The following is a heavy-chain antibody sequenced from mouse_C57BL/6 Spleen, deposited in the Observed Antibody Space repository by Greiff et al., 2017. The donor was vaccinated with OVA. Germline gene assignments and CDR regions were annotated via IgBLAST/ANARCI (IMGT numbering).Heavy chain of an antibody. CDR2: ISSGGSYT. V-gene: IGHV5-6*01. CDR3: ASQGGNYPYYFDY. D-gene: IGHD2-1*01. Sequence: EVKLVESGGDLVKPGGSLKLSCAASGFTFSSYGMSWVRQTPDKRLEWVATISSGGSYTYYPDSVKGRFTISRDNAKNTLYLQMSSLKSEDTAMYYCASQGGNYPYYFDYWGQGTTLTVSS. CDR1: GFTFSSYG. J-gene: IGHJ2*01.